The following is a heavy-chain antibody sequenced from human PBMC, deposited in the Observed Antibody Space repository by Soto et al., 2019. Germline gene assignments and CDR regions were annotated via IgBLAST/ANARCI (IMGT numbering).Heavy chain of an antibody. CDR1: GYTFTGYY. D-gene: IGHD5-12*01. CDR3: ARDNGGYSGYDRRYYYYYYMDV. CDR2: INPNSGGT. J-gene: IGHJ6*03. V-gene: IGHV1-2*04. Sequence: ASVKVSCKASGYTFTGYYMHWVRQAPGQGLEWMGWINPNSGGTNYAQKFQGWVTMTRDTSISTAYMELSRLRSDDTAVYYCARDNGGYSGYDRRYYYYYYMDVWGKGTTVTVSS.